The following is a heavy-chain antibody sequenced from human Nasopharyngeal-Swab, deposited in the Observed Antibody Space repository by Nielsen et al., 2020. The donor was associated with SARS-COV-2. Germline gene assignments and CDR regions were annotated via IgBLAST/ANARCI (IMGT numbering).Heavy chain of an antibody. D-gene: IGHD5-18*01. CDR3: ARLDRYGEYFQH. V-gene: IGHV5-51*01. J-gene: IGHJ1*01. Sequence: VRQMPGKGLEWMGIIYPGDSGTGYSPSFQGQVTMSADKSISTAYLQWSSLKASDTAMYYCARLDRYGEYFQHWGQGTLVTVSS. CDR2: IYPGDSGT.